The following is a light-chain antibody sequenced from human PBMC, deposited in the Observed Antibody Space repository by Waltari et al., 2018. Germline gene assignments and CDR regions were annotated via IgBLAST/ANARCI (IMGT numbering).Light chain of an antibody. CDR1: SSNIGSNT. Sequence: QSVLTQPPSASGTPGQRVTISCSGSSSNIGSNTVNWYQHLPGTAPKLRIYSNNQRPSGVPDRVSGCKSGTSASLAISGLQSEDEADYYCAAWDDSLNGVVFGGGTKLTVL. CDR2: SNN. V-gene: IGLV1-44*01. J-gene: IGLJ2*01. CDR3: AAWDDSLNGVV.